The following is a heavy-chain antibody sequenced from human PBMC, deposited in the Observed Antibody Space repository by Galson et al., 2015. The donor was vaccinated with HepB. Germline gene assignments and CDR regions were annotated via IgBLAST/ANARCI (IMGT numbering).Heavy chain of an antibody. CDR2: ISGSRGST. J-gene: IGHJ6*02. V-gene: IGHV3-23*01. CDR1: GFTFSSYA. D-gene: IGHD3-10*01. CDR3: AKARGDYYGSGNSKGYYYYGMDV. Sequence: SLRLAGPASGFTFSSYAMNWVRQAPGKGLESVSAISGSRGSTYYADSVKGRFTISRDNSKNTLFLQMNSLRAEDTAVYYCAKARGDYYGSGNSKGYYYYGMDVWGQGTTVTVSS.